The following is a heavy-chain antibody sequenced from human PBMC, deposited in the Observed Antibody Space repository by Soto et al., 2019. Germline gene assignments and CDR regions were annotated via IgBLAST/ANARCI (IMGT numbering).Heavy chain of an antibody. D-gene: IGHD2-15*01. CDR1: GGSITSGGFY. CDR3: ASKQVVAATLRFDP. CDR2: IFHSGST. V-gene: IGHV4-30-4*08. J-gene: IGHJ5*02. Sequence: SETLSLTCSVSGGSITSGGFYWSWIRQHPGKGLEWIAYIFHSGSTDYNPSLKSRVTISVDTSKNQFSLKLSSVTAADTAVYYCASKQVVAATLRFDPWGQGTLVTVSS.